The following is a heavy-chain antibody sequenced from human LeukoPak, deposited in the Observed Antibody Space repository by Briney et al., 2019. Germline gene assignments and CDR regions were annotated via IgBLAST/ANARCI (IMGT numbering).Heavy chain of an antibody. D-gene: IGHD1-26*01. CDR1: GFTFNHAW. CDR3: TWVGARYYFDY. V-gene: IGHV3-15*01. Sequence: GGSLRLSCAAFGFTFNHAWMSWVRQAPGKGLEWVGRIKSKTNGGTTDYAARVKGRFTISRDDSKNTLYLQMNSLKTENTAVYYCTWVGARYYFDYWGQGTLVTVSS. J-gene: IGHJ4*02. CDR2: IKSKTNGGTT.